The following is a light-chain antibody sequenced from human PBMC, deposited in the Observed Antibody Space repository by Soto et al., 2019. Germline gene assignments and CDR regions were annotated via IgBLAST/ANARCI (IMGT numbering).Light chain of an antibody. J-gene: IGKJ1*01. Sequence: IGMTQSPATLSVSPGERATLSCRASQTIYSNVAWYQQRPGQPPRLLIYRASSRATGIPARFSGSGSGTEFTLTINSLQSEDFAVYYCHQYGSSPATFGQGTKVDIK. CDR1: QTIYSN. CDR2: RAS. V-gene: IGKV3-15*01. CDR3: HQYGSSPAT.